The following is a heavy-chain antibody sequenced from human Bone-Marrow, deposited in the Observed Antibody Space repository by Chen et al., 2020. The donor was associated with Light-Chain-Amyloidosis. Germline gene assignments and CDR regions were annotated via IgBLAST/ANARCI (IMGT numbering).Heavy chain of an antibody. D-gene: IGHD5-12*01. V-gene: IGHV5-51*01. CDR2: IYPDDSDA. CDR1: GYTFPNYW. Sequence: QSGPEVKKPGESLKISCKGSGYTFPNYWIGWVRQMPGKGLEWMGVIYPDDSDARYSPSFEGQXXXXXDXSXXXXXXXWRSLKASDTAMYYCARRRDGYNFDYWGQGTLVTVSS. CDR3: ARRRDGYNFDY. J-gene: IGHJ4*02.